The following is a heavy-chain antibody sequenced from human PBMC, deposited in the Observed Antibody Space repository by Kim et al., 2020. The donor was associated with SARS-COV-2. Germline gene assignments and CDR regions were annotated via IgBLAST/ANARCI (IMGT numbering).Heavy chain of an antibody. J-gene: IGHJ6*02. V-gene: IGHV6-1*01. Sequence: SQTLSLTCAISGDSVSSNSAAWNWIRQSPSRGLEWLGRTYYRSKWYNDYAVSVKSRITINPDTSKNQFSLQLNSVTPEDTAVYYCARDKISDIVVVPAAMHYYYYSMDVWGQGTTVTVSS. CDR1: GDSVSSNSAA. CDR3: ARDKISDIVVVPAAMHYYYYSMDV. D-gene: IGHD2-2*01. CDR2: TYYRSKWYN.